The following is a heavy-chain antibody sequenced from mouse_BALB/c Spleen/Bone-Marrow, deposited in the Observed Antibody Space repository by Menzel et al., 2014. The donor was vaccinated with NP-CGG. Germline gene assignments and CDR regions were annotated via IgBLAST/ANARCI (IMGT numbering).Heavy chain of an antibody. CDR2: INPYNGGT. V-gene: IGHV1-18*01. J-gene: IGHJ4*01. Sequence: EVKLMESGPELVKPGASMKLSCKASGYSFTDYTMNWVKQSHGKNLEWIGLINPYNGGTTYSQKFKAKATLTVDKSSSTAYMEFLSLTSEDSAVYYCARKYYYAMDFWGQGTSVTVSS. CDR1: GYSFTDYT. CDR3: ARKYYYAMDF.